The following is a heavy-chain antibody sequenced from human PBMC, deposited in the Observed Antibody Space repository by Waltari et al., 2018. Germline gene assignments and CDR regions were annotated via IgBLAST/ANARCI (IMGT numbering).Heavy chain of an antibody. V-gene: IGHV3-53*02. CDR1: GFTVSSNY. CDR3: ARGQTMVQGPSGDY. D-gene: IGHD3-10*01. CDR2: IYSGGST. Sequence: EVQLVETGGGLIQPGGSLRLSCAASGFTVSSNYMSWVRQAPGKGLEWVSVIYSGGSTYYADSVKGRFTISRDNSKNTLYLQMNSLRAEDTAVYYCARGQTMVQGPSGDYWGQGTLVTVSS. J-gene: IGHJ4*02.